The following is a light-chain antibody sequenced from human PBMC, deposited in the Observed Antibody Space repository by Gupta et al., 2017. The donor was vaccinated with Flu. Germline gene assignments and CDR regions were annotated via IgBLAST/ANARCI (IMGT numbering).Light chain of an antibody. CDR2: LAS. V-gene: IGKV2-28*01. CDR3: MHSLRTPYT. CDR1: QSLQYSSEYNS. J-gene: IGKJ2*01. Sequence: DIVMTQSPLSLPVTPGEPASISCRSSQSLQYSSEYNSLDWYVQKPVQSPQLLIYLASNRATGVPDRFSGSGSVTDFTLKISRVEAEDVGVYYCMHSLRTPYTFSQGTKLEIK.